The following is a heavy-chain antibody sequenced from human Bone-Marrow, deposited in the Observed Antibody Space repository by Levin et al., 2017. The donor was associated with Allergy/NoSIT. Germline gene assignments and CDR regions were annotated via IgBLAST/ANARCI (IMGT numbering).Heavy chain of an antibody. V-gene: IGHV3-74*01. Sequence: PGGSLRLSCAASGFTFSSYWMYWVRQAPGKGLVWVSRIDSDGSSTTYADSVKGRFTISRDNAKNTLYLQLNSLRAEDTAVYYCVCFRGGYWGQGTLVTVSS. J-gene: IGHJ4*02. CDR1: GFTFSSYW. D-gene: IGHD3-16*01. CDR2: IDSDGSST. CDR3: VCFRGGY.